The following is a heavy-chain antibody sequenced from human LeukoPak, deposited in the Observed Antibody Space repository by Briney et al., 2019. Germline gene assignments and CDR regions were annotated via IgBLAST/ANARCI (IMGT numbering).Heavy chain of an antibody. J-gene: IGHJ4*02. V-gene: IGHV3-66*01. CDR1: GFSFYNAW. D-gene: IGHD3-22*01. CDR3: ARVRVEVDMIRGYFDY. Sequence: GGSLRLSCATSGFSFYNAWLSWVRQAPGKGLEWVSVIYSGGYTYYADSVKGRFTISRDNSKNTLYLQMNSLRAEDTAVYYCARVRVEVDMIRGYFDYWGQGTLVTVSS. CDR2: IYSGGYT.